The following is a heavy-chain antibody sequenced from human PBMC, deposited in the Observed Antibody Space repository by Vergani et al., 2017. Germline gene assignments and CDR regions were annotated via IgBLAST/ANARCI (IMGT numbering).Heavy chain of an antibody. D-gene: IGHD3-22*01. Sequence: QVQLQESGPGLVKPSGTLSLTCAVSGGSISSSNWWSWVRQPPGKGLEWIGYIYYSGSTYYNPSLKSRVTISVDTSKNQFSLKLSSVTAADTAVYYCASSINYYDSSGSFLFDYWGQGTLVTVSS. CDR1: GGSISSSNW. CDR2: IYYSGST. CDR3: ASSINYYDSSGSFLFDY. J-gene: IGHJ4*02. V-gene: IGHV4-4*02.